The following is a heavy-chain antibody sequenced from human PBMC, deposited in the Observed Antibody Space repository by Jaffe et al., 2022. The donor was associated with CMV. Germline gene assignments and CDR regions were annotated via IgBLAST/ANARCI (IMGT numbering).Heavy chain of an antibody. CDR1: GGSISSYY. J-gene: IGHJ4*02. V-gene: IGHV4-59*01. Sequence: QVQLQESGPGLVKPSETLSLTCTVSGGSISSYYWSWIRQPPGKGLEWIGYIYYSGSTNYNPSLKSRVTISVDTSKNQFSLKLSSVTAADTAVYYCARVAPDTVAFDYWGQGTLVTVSS. CDR3: ARVAPDTVAFDY. CDR2: IYYSGST. D-gene: IGHD4-17*01.